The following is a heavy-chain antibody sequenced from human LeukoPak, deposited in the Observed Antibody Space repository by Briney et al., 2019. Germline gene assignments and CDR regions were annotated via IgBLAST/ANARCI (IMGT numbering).Heavy chain of an antibody. CDR3: AKDPFPVSSIASVKWFDY. CDR1: GFTFSSHA. D-gene: IGHD6-13*01. V-gene: IGHV3-30*02. CDR2: IRYDESNK. Sequence: GGSLRLSCAVSGFTFSSHAMSWVRQAPGKGLEWVAFIRYDESNKHYADSVKGRFTISRDKFTNTLFLHMYSLRSEDTDVYYCAKDPFPVSSIASVKWFDYWGQGTLVSVSS. J-gene: IGHJ5*01.